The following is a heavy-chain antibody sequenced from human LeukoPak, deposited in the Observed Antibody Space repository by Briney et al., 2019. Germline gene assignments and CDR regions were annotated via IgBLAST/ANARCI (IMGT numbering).Heavy chain of an antibody. V-gene: IGHV4-59*01. Sequence: SETLSLTCTVSGGSISSYYWSWIRQPPGKGLEWIGYIYYSGSTNYNPSLKSRVTISVDTSKNQFSLKLSSVTAADTAVYYCARDHRIDIKDRYNWNDADAFDIWGQGTMVTVSS. D-gene: IGHD1-20*01. CDR2: IYYSGST. J-gene: IGHJ3*02. CDR1: GGSISSYY. CDR3: ARDHRIDIKDRYNWNDADAFDI.